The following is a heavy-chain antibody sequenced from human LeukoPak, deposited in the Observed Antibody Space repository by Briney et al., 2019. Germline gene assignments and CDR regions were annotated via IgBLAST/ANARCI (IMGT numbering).Heavy chain of an antibody. J-gene: IGHJ4*02. CDR1: GFTFSSYA. CDR2: ISGSGGST. D-gene: IGHD2-2*01. Sequence: GGSLRLSCAASGFTFSSYAMSWVRQAPGKGLEWVSAISGSGGSTYYADSVKGRFTISRDNSKNTLYLQMNSLRAEDTAVYYCAKRGTIVVVPAALDYWGQGTLVTVSS. V-gene: IGHV3-23*01. CDR3: AKRGTIVVVPAALDY.